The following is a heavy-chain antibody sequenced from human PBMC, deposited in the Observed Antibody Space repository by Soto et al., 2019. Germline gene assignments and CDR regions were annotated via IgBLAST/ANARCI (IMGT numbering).Heavy chain of an antibody. J-gene: IGHJ4*02. CDR1: GGSANSGGYY. Sequence: QVQLQESGPGLVKPSETLSLTCTVSGGSANSGGYYWSWIRQPPGKGLEWIGYIFYSGSTDYHPSLKSRVTISVDTSKNQFSLNVSSVTAADTAVYYCARGKGSSGGYFDSWGQGTLVTVSS. V-gene: IGHV4-61*08. CDR3: ARGKGSSGGYFDS. CDR2: IFYSGST. D-gene: IGHD3-22*01.